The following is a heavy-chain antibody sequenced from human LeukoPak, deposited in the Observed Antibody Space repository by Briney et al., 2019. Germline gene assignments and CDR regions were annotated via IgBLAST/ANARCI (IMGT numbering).Heavy chain of an antibody. V-gene: IGHV1-24*01. CDR1: GYTLTQLA. J-gene: IGHJ4*02. Sequence: ASVKVSCKVSGYTLTQLAIHWVRQAPGKGLEWMGGFDPEDGETVYAQKFQDRVTMTEDTSTDTASMELTSLASEDTAVYYCATQARGYFYYWGQGTLFTVSS. CDR2: FDPEDGET. CDR3: ATQARGYFYY.